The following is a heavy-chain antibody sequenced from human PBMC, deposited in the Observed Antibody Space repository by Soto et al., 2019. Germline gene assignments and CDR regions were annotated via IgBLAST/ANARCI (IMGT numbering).Heavy chain of an antibody. V-gene: IGHV4-39*05. CDR3: ALKNYDYYDYGMDV. D-gene: IGHD3-10*01. CDR2: IYYSGST. CDR1: VGSLCSSRYY. Sequence: ERPSRKWSRSVGSLCSSRYYWGWIRQPPGKGLEWIGSIYYSGSTYYNPSLKSRVTISVDTSKNQFSLKLSSVTAADTAVYYCALKNYDYYDYGMDVWGQGTTVTGSS. J-gene: IGHJ6*02.